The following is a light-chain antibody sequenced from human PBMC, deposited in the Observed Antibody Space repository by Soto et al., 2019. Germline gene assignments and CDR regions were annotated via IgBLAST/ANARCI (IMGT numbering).Light chain of an antibody. CDR3: QQYGNSPYT. CDR1: QGVNSNF. CDR2: SAS. V-gene: IGKV3-20*01. J-gene: IGKJ2*01. Sequence: EIVLTQSPGTLSLSPGEGATLSCRASQGVNSNFLSWYQQKPGQAPRLLIHSASSRATDIPDRFSGSVSGTDFTLNNSRLEPEDCAVDYCQQYGNSPYTVGQGTKLEIK.